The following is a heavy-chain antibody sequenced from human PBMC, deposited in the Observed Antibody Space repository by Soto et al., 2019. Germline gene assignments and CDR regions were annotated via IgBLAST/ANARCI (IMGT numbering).Heavy chain of an antibody. CDR3: ARSRSGAVADSFDF. CDR2: ISKDGSHK. Sequence: PGGSLRLSCAASGFSFSRYAIHWVRQAPGKGLEWVAVISKDGSHKYYLDSVKGRFTISRDNSKNILYLQMNSLRDEDTAVYYCARSRSGAVADSFDFWGKGTLVTVSS. CDR1: GFSFSRYA. V-gene: IGHV3-30*04. J-gene: IGHJ4*02. D-gene: IGHD3-10*01.